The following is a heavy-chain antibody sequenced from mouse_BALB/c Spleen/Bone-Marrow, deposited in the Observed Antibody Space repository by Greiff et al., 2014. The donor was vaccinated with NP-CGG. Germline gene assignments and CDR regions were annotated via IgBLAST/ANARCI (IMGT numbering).Heavy chain of an antibody. CDR1: GYSITSDYA. V-gene: IGHV3-2*02. D-gene: IGHD1-1*01. J-gene: IGHJ4*01. Sequence: VQLKQSGPGLVKPSQSLSLTCTVTGYSITSDYAWNWIRQFPGNKLEWMGYISYSGSTSYNPSLKSRISITRDTSKNQFFLQSNSVTTEDTATYYCARYYGSSYYAMDYWGQGTSVTVSS. CDR2: ISYSGST. CDR3: ARYYGSSYYAMDY.